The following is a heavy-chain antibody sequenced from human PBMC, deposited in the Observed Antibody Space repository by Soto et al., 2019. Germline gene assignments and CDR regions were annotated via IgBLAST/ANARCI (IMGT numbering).Heavy chain of an antibody. V-gene: IGHV1-8*01. Sequence: ASVEVSCKXSGYTFTSYDINWVRQATGQGLEWMGWMNPNSGNTGYAQKFQGRVTMTRNTSISTAYMELSSLRSEDTAVYYCARGRGGDYDFWSGYYNYYYYYGMDVWGQGTTVTVS. J-gene: IGHJ6*02. CDR2: MNPNSGNT. CDR3: ARGRGGDYDFWSGYYNYYYYYGMDV. CDR1: GYTFTSYD. D-gene: IGHD3-3*01.